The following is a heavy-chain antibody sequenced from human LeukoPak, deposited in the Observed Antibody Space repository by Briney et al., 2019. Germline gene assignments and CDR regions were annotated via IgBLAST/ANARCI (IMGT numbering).Heavy chain of an antibody. J-gene: IGHJ4*02. V-gene: IGHV1-2*02. CDR1: GYTFTGYY. CDR3: ARVEHYDFWSGYMYYFDY. CDR2: INPNSGGT. D-gene: IGHD3-3*01. Sequence: GASVKVSCKASGYTFTGYYMHWVRQAPGQGLEWMGWINPNSGGTNYAQKFQGRVTMTRDTSISTAYMELRSLRSDDTAVYYCARVEHYDFWSGYMYYFDYWGQGTLVTVSS.